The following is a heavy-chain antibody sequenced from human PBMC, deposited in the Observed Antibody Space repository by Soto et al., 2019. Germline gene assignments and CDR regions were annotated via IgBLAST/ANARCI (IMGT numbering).Heavy chain of an antibody. CDR1: GFPLSSQG. D-gene: IGHD3-10*01. Sequence: SVRSMRLSCGASGFPLSSQGMYWVRQAPGKGLEWVAVIWFDGSNEYYADSVKGRFTISRDNSKNTLYLQMNSLRAEDSALYYYARDLEGRGPDYWSQGTRVTVSS. J-gene: IGHJ4*02. CDR2: IWFDGSNE. V-gene: IGHV3-33*07. CDR3: ARDLEGRGPDY.